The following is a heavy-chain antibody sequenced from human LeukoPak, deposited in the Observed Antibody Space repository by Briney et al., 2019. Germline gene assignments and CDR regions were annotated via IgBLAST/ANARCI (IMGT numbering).Heavy chain of an antibody. CDR3: ARVPRFSSDWIEYRIFDY. Sequence: TSETLSLTCTVSGGSISSGSYYWSWIRQPPGKGLEWIGYIHFIGDTYYNPSLKSRVTISVDTSKNQFSLKLSTVTAADTAVYYCARVPRFSSDWIEYRIFDYWGQGTLVTVSS. V-gene: IGHV4-30-4*01. J-gene: IGHJ4*02. D-gene: IGHD6-19*01. CDR2: IHFIGDT. CDR1: GGSISSGSYY.